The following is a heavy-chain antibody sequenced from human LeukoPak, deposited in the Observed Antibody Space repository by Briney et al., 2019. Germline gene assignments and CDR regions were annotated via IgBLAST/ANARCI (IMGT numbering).Heavy chain of an antibody. CDR2: ISGSSGTA. V-gene: IGHV3-23*01. D-gene: IGHD4-23*01. CDR3: AKDRGYGGNSALDY. Sequence: GASLRLSCATSGFTFSSYGMSWVRQAPGKGLEWVSAISGSSGTAYYADSMKGRFTISRDNSKNTLYLQMNSLRAEDTAVYYCAKDRGYGGNSALDYWGQRTLVIVSS. CDR1: GFTFSSYG. J-gene: IGHJ4*02.